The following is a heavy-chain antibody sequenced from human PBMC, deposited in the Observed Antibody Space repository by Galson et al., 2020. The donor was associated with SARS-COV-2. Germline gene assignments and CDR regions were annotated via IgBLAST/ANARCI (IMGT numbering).Heavy chain of an antibody. CDR1: GGSFRGYY. J-gene: IGHJ6*02. Sequence: SETLSLTCAVYGGSFRGYYWTWIRQPPGKGLEWIGEINHRGSINHNPSLTSRVVISVDTSKNQFSLNLTSVTAADTAIYYCARGRSGSTWYQTYYGVDVWGQGTTVTVSS. CDR3: ARGRSGSTWYQTYYGVDV. CDR2: INHRGSI. V-gene: IGHV4-34*01. D-gene: IGHD6-13*01.